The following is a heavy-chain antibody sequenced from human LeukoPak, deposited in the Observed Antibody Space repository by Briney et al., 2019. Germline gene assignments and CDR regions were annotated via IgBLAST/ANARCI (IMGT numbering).Heavy chain of an antibody. J-gene: IGHJ4*02. D-gene: IGHD3-22*01. V-gene: IGHV3-53*01. CDR1: GFTVSSNY. CDR2: IYSGGST. Sequence: GGSLRLSCAASGFTVSSNYMSWVRQAPGKGLEWVSVIYSGGSTYYADSVKGRFTISRDNPKNTLYLQMNSLRAEDTAVYYCATKYYYDSSGFHFDYWGQGTLVTVSS. CDR3: ATKYYYDSSGFHFDY.